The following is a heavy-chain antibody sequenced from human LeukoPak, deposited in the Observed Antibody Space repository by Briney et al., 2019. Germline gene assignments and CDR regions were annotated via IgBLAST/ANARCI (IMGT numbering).Heavy chain of an antibody. Sequence: PGRSLRLSCAASGFTLDDYAMHWVRQAPGKGLEWVSGISWNSVNIGYADSVEGRFTISRDNAKNSLYLQMNSLRAEDMALYYCAKGTMIVVAVGDYFDYWGQGTLVTVSS. D-gene: IGHD3-22*01. CDR3: AKGTMIVVAVGDYFDY. V-gene: IGHV3-9*03. CDR2: ISWNSVNI. CDR1: GFTLDDYA. J-gene: IGHJ4*02.